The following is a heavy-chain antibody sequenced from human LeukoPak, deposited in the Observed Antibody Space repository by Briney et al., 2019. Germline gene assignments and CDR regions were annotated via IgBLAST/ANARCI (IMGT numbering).Heavy chain of an antibody. D-gene: IGHD6-19*01. CDR3: AKGTIAVAGTYYYYGMDV. V-gene: IGHV3-30*18. J-gene: IGHJ6*02. CDR2: ISYDGSNK. Sequence: GSLRLSCAASGFTFSSYGMHWVRQAPGKGLEWVAVISYDGSNKYYADSVKGRFTISRDNSKNTLYLQMNSLRAEDTAVYYCAKGTIAVAGTYYYYGMDVWGQGTTVTVSS. CDR1: GFTFSSYG.